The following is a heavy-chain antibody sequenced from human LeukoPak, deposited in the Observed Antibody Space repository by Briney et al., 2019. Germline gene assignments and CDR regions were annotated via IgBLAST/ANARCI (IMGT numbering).Heavy chain of an antibody. D-gene: IGHD3-3*01. J-gene: IGHJ4*02. CDR3: ARHSHYDFWSGHFDY. Sequence: GESLKISCEGSGYSFSNYWIGWVRQIPGKGLEWMGIIYPGDYETRYSPSFQGQVTISADKSISTAYLQWSSLKASDTAMYYCARHSHYDFWSGHFDYWGQGTLVTVSS. CDR2: IYPGDYET. V-gene: IGHV5-51*01. CDR1: GYSFSNYW.